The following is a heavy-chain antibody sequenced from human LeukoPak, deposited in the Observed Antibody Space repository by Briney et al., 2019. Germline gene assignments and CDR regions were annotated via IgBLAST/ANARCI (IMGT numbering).Heavy chain of an antibody. V-gene: IGHV4-4*09. CDR1: GRSISSYY. D-gene: IGHD1-14*01. J-gene: IGHJ4*02. CDR2: IYTSEST. Sequence: SETLSLTCTVSGRSISSYYWIWIRQPPGKGLEWIGSIYTSESTDYNPSLQSRVTISVDTTKKQLYLTLRSVTAADADVYDCAKRETVTFYFDYWGQGTLVTVSS. CDR3: AKRETVTFYFDY.